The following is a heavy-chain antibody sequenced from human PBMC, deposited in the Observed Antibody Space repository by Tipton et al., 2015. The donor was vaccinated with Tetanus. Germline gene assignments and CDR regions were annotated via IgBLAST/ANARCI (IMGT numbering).Heavy chain of an antibody. CDR3: ARAAGSPGRWYFDL. Sequence: SLRLSCAASGFTFSSYGMHWVRQAPGKGLEWVAVISYDGSNKYYADSVKGRFTISRDNSKNTLYLQMNSLRAEDTAVYYCARAAGSPGRWYFDLWGRGTLVTVSS. D-gene: IGHD3-10*01. CDR2: ISYDGSNK. V-gene: IGHV3-30*03. J-gene: IGHJ2*01. CDR1: GFTFSSYG.